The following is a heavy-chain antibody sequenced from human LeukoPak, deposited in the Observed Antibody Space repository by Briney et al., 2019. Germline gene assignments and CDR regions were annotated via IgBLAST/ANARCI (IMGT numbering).Heavy chain of an antibody. Sequence: GGSLRLSCAASGFTFSSYSMNWVRQAPGKGLEWVSSISSSSSYIYYADSVKGRFTISRDNAKNSLYLQMNSLRAEDTAVYYCARERRPKLRTDYWGQGTLVTVSS. CDR3: ARERRPKLRTDY. V-gene: IGHV3-21*01. CDR2: ISSSSSYI. CDR1: GFTFSSYS. J-gene: IGHJ4*02.